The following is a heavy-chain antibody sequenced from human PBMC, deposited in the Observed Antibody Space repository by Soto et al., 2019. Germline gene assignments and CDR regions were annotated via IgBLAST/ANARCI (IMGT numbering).Heavy chain of an antibody. CDR3: AREPKGDYDCCSGYYTVNYYYYGMDV. V-gene: IGHV1-58*01. J-gene: IGHJ6*02. D-gene: IGHD3-3*01. CDR1: GFTFTSSA. Sequence: SVKVSCKASGFTFTSSAVQWVRQARGQRLDWIGWIVVGSGNTNSAQKFQERVTMTSDMSTSTPYMELRRLRSDDTAVDYCAREPKGDYDCCSGYYTVNYYYYGMDVWGQGTTVTVS. CDR2: IVVGSGNT.